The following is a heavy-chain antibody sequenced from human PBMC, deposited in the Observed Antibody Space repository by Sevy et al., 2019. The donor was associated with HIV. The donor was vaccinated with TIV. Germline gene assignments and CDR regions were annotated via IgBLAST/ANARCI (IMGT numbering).Heavy chain of an antibody. CDR1: GFTFSSYA. V-gene: IGHV3-30-3*01. Sequence: GGSLRLSCAASGFTFSSYAMHWVRQAPGKGLEWVAVIAYDGSNKYYADFVKGRFTISRDNSKNKLYLQMNSLREEDTAVHYCARERLWAFDHWGQGTLVTVSS. CDR2: IAYDGSNK. D-gene: IGHD5-18*01. J-gene: IGHJ4*02. CDR3: ARERLWAFDH.